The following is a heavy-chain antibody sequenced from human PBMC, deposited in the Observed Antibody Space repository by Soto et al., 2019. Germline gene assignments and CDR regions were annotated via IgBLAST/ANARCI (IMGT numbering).Heavy chain of an antibody. J-gene: IGHJ6*02. Sequence: SQTLSLTCAISGDSVSSNSAAWNWIRQSPSRGLEWLGRTYYRSKWYNDYAVSVKSRITINPDTSKNQFSLQLNSVTPEDTAVYYCARELRHRLVATKSVNYYGMDVWGQGTTVTVSS. V-gene: IGHV6-1*01. CDR2: TYYRSKWYN. CDR1: GDSVSSNSAA. D-gene: IGHD5-12*01. CDR3: ARELRHRLVATKSVNYYGMDV.